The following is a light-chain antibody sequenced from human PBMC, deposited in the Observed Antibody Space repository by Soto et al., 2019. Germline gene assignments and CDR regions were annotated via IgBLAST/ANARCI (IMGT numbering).Light chain of an antibody. CDR1: SSNIGSNT. CDR3: SAWDDSLYGWV. J-gene: IGLJ3*02. CDR2: FNN. V-gene: IGLV1-44*01. Sequence: QSVLTQPPSASGTPGQTVTISCSGSSSNIGSNTVSWYQQLPGTAPRLLIYFNNQRPSGVPDRFSGSKSGTSASLAISGLQSEDEADYYCSAWDDSLYGWVFGGGTQLTVL.